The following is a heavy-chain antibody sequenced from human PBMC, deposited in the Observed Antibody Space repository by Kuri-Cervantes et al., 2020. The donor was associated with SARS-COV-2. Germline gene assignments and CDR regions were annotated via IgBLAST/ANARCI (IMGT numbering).Heavy chain of an antibody. CDR3: ARDSYCINGVCLLGY. CDR2: IYYSGST. Sequence: SETLSLTCTVSGGSISSSSYYWGWIRQPPGKGLEWIGSIYYSGSTYYNPSLKSRVTISVDTSKNQFSLKLSSVTAADTALYYCARDSYCINGVCLLGYWGQGTPVTVSS. J-gene: IGHJ4*02. V-gene: IGHV4-39*07. D-gene: IGHD2-8*01. CDR1: GGSISSSSYY.